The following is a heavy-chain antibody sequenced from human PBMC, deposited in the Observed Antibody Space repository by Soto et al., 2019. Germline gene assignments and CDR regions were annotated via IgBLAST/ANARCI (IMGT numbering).Heavy chain of an antibody. V-gene: IGHV4-34*01. CDR3: ARPSMAISWYFDL. J-gene: IGHJ2*01. Sequence: SETLSLTCAVYGGSFSGYYWSWIRQPPGKGLEWIGSIYITGTTYYNPSLQSRVTMSLDASKSEISLKLTSVTAADTAVYYCARPSMAISWYFDLWGRGSLVTVSS. CDR1: GGSFSGYY. CDR2: IYITGTT. D-gene: IGHD3-10*01.